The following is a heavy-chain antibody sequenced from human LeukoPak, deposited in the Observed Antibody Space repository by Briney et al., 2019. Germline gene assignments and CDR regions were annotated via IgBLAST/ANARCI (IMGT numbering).Heavy chain of an antibody. CDR1: GFTFGDYA. CDR3: TRDHGGNDAFDI. CDR2: IRSKGYGGTT. V-gene: IGHV3-49*03. J-gene: IGHJ3*02. D-gene: IGHD4-23*01. Sequence: GGSLRLSCTASGFTFGDYAMSWFRQAPGKGLEWVGFIRSKGYGGTTEYAASVKGRFTISRDDSKSIAYLQMNSLKTEDTAVYYCTRDHGGNDAFDIWGQGTMVTVSS.